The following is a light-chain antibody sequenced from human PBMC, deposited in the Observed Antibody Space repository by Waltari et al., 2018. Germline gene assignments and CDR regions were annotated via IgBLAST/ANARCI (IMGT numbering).Light chain of an antibody. Sequence: QAVLTQPSSLSASPGASARLTCTLRSDINVGTYRIYCYQQKPGSPPQYLLRYKSDSDKQQGSGVPSRFSGSKDASANAGILLISGLQSEDEADYYCMIWHNNAHVAFGGGTKLTVL. CDR1: SDINVGTYR. J-gene: IGLJ2*01. CDR3: MIWHNNAHVA. V-gene: IGLV5-45*02. CDR2: YKSDSDK.